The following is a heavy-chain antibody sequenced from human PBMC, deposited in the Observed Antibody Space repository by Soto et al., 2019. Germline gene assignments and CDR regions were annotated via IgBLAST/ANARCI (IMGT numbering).Heavy chain of an antibody. Sequence: AGGSLRLSCAASGFTFSSYAMSWVRQAPGKGLEWVSAISGSGGSTYYADSVKGRFTISRDNSKNTLYLQMNSLRAEDTAVYYCAKDLGGITGTEVPFDYWGQGTLVTVSS. CDR3: AKDLGGITGTEVPFDY. D-gene: IGHD1-20*01. V-gene: IGHV3-23*01. J-gene: IGHJ4*02. CDR2: ISGSGGST. CDR1: GFTFSSYA.